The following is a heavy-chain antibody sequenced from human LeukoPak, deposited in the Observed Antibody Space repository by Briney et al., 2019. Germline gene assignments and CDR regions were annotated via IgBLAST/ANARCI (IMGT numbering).Heavy chain of an antibody. D-gene: IGHD2-2*01. CDR3: ARHEESAYKYALDY. CDR1: GASISSYY. J-gene: IGHJ4*02. CDR2: ISYSGST. Sequence: SETLSLTCTVSGASISSYYWSWIRQPPGKGLEWIAYISYSGSTNYNPSLKSRLTISIDTSKNQFSLKLNSVTAVDTAVYYCARHEESAYKYALDYWGQGTLVTVSS. V-gene: IGHV4-59*08.